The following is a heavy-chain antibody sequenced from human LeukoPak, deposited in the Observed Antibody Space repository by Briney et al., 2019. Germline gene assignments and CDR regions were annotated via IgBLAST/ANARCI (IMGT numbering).Heavy chain of an antibody. J-gene: IGHJ4*02. Sequence: GRSLRLSCAASGFTFGDYAMHWVRQAPGKGLEWVSGINCNSNSIGYADSVKGRFTISRDHAKNSLYLQMNSLRAEDTAVYYCARDGEQLVLDYWGQGTLVTVSS. D-gene: IGHD6-13*01. CDR1: GFTFGDYA. V-gene: IGHV3-9*01. CDR3: ARDGEQLVLDY. CDR2: INCNSNSI.